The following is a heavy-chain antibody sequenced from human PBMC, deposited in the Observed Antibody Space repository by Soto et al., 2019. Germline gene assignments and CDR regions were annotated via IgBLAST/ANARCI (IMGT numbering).Heavy chain of an antibody. V-gene: IGHV2-70*01. CDR2: IDWEEEK. Sequence: SGPTLVNPKQTLILTCAFSGFSLSRKGMSVSWIRQPPGKALEFLALIDWEEEKFYSPSLRTRLTVSKDTSKSQVVLALTNVDPVDTATYYCTRSNNWNYEYYFDYWGQGTLVTVSS. CDR1: GFSLSRKGMS. CDR3: TRSNNWNYEYYFDY. D-gene: IGHD1-7*01. J-gene: IGHJ4*02.